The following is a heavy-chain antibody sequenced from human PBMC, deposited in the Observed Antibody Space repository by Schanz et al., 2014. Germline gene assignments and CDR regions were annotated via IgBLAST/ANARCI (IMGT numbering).Heavy chain of an antibody. CDR3: ARGEANWGQY. D-gene: IGHD7-27*01. V-gene: IGHV7-4-1*02. J-gene: IGHJ4*02. CDR2: INTNTGNP. CDR1: EFTFTHYP. Sequence: QVQLVQSGSELKKPGASVKVSCKSSEFTFTHYPINWVRQAPGQGLEWMGWINTNTGNPTYAQGFTGRFVFSLDTSVSTAYLQISFLKADDTAVFFCARGEANWGQYWGQGTLVTVSS.